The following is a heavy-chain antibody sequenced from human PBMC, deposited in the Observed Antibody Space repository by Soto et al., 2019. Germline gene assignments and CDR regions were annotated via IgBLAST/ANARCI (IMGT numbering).Heavy chain of an antibody. Sequence: EVQLVESGGGFVQPGGSLRLSCAAAGFSVTTHYMSWVRQAPGKGLEWVAVYYTGGATYYAASAKGRFTISIDKSKNTLFLQMNSLRAEDTAVYYCATSPRDFYFDSWGQGTLVTASS. V-gene: IGHV3-53*01. J-gene: IGHJ4*02. CDR1: GFSVTTHY. CDR2: YYTGGAT. D-gene: IGHD3-3*01. CDR3: ATSPRDFYFDS.